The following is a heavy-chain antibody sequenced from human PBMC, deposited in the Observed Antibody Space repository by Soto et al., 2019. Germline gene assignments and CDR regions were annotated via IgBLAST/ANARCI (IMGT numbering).Heavy chain of an antibody. CDR2: IIPILGIA. J-gene: IGHJ4*02. CDR1: GGTFSSYT. D-gene: IGHD3-16*02. Sequence: QVQLVQSGAEVKKPGSSVKVSCKASGGTFSSYTISWVRQAPGQGLEWMGRIIPILGIANYAQKFQGRVTITADKSTSTAYMELSSLRSEDTAVYYWARDGGPRGSYPLCDYGGQGTLVTVSS. V-gene: IGHV1-69*08. CDR3: ARDGGPRGSYPLCDY.